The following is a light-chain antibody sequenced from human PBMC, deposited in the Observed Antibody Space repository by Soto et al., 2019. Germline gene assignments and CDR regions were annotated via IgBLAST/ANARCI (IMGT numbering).Light chain of an antibody. CDR1: SSDVGGYNY. CDR3: SSFTTSSTRI. J-gene: IGLJ2*01. CDR2: EVN. V-gene: IGLV2-14*01. Sequence: SVLTQPASVSGSPGQSITISCTGTSSDVGGYNYISWYQQHPGKVPKLLIYEVNNRPSGVSNRFYGSKSGNTASLTISGLQAEDEADYYCSSFTTSSTRIFGGGTKVTVL.